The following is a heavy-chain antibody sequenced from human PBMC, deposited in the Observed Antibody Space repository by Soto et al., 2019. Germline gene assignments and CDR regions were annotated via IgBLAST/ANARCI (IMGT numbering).Heavy chain of an antibody. CDR1: GFTFSSYG. CDR3: AREAQLDGMVHRYYYYGMDV. Sequence: GGSLRLSCAASGFTFSSYGMHWARQAPGKGLERVAVIWYDGSNKYYADSVKGRFTISRDNSKNTLYLQMNSLRAEDTAVYYCAREAQLDGMVHRYYYYGMDVWGQGTTVTVSS. J-gene: IGHJ6*02. D-gene: IGHD1-1*01. CDR2: IWYDGSNK. V-gene: IGHV3-33*01.